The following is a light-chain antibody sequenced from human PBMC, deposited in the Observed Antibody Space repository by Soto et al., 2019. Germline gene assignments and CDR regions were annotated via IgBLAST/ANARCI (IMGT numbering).Light chain of an antibody. J-gene: IGKJ5*01. V-gene: IGKV3D-15*01. Sequence: EIVMTQSPATLSVSPGERATLSCRASQSVGSFLAWYQQKPGQAPRLLIYDTSIRATGIPARFSGSGSGTDFTLTINSLRPEDFASYYCQQSYSSSPITFGPGTRLEN. CDR2: DTS. CDR1: QSVGSF. CDR3: QQSYSSSPIT.